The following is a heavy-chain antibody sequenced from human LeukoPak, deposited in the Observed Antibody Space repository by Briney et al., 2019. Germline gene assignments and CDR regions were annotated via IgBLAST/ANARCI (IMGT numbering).Heavy chain of an antibody. CDR1: EFTFSNAW. CDR2: IKSKTDGGTT. Sequence: GGSLRLSCAASEFTFSNAWMSWVRQAPGKGPEWLGHIKSKTDGGTTHYAAPVKGRFTTSRDDSKNTLYLQMNSLKTEDTAMYYCTTVNPTYYYYYYMDVWGKGTTVTVSS. V-gene: IGHV3-15*01. CDR3: TTVNPTYYYYYYMDV. J-gene: IGHJ6*03.